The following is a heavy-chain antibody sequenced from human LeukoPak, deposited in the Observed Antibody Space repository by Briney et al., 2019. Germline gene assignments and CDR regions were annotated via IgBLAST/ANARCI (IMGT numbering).Heavy chain of an antibody. Sequence: PGGSLRLSCAASGFTFSTYAISWVRQAPGKGLEWVSRISSTSNYIFYADSVRGRFTISRDNAKNSLYLQMDSLRAEDTAVYYCARDGGDSNYYDSSGYYYDAFDIWGQGTMVTVSS. CDR1: GFTFSTYA. D-gene: IGHD3-22*01. CDR2: ISSTSNYI. J-gene: IGHJ3*02. CDR3: ARDGGDSNYYDSSGYYYDAFDI. V-gene: IGHV3-21*01.